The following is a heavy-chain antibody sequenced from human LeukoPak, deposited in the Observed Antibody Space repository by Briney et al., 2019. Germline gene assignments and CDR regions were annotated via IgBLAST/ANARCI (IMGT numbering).Heavy chain of an antibody. Sequence: PSETLSLTCAAYGGSFSGYYWSWIRQPPGKGLEWIGEINHSGSTNYNPSLKSRVTISVDTSKNQFSLKLSPVTAADTAVYYCARGPPRRYCSSTSCYVRLYYYYGMDVWGQGTTVTVSS. D-gene: IGHD2-2*01. CDR3: ARGPPRRYCSSTSCYVRLYYYYGMDV. V-gene: IGHV4-34*01. CDR1: GGSFSGYY. J-gene: IGHJ6*02. CDR2: INHSGST.